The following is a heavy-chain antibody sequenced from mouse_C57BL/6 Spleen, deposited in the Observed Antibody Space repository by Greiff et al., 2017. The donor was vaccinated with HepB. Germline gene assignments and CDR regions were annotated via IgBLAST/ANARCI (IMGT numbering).Heavy chain of an antibody. CDR3: THYSSNHYAMDY. CDR1: GFNIKDDY. D-gene: IGHD2-5*01. J-gene: IGHJ4*01. V-gene: IGHV14-4*01. Sequence: EVQLQQSGAELVRPGASVKLSCTASGFNIKDDYMHWVKQRPEQGLEWIGWIDPENGDTEYASKFQGKATITADTSSNTAYLQLSSLTSEDTAAYYCTHYSSNHYAMDYWGQGTSVTVAS. CDR2: IDPENGDT.